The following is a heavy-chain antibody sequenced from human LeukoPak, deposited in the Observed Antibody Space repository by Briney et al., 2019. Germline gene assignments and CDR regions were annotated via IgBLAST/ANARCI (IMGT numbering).Heavy chain of an antibody. CDR2: ISSSSSYI. V-gene: IGHV3-21*01. D-gene: IGHD6-13*01. CDR3: ARGSSSSLPA. Sequence: GGSLRLSCAASGFTFSSYSMYWVRQAPGKGLEWVSSISSSSSYIYYADSVKGRFTISRDNAKNSLYLQMNSLRAEDTAVYYCARGSSSSLPAGGQGTLVTVSS. CDR1: GFTFSSYS. J-gene: IGHJ4*02.